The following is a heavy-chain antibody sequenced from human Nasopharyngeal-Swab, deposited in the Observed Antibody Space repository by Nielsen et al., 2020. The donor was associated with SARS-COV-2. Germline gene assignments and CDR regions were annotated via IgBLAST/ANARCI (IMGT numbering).Heavy chain of an antibody. J-gene: IGHJ4*02. Sequence: SETLSLTCDVSGYSISSGYYWGWIRQPPGKGLEWFGSIYRSGSTDYNRPLKSRVTISGDTAKNQFSLKRSTWTAADTAVYYCARHAAGEYQLTYYFDYWGQGTLVTVSS. CDR3: ARHAAGEYQLTYYFDY. CDR2: IYRSGST. CDR1: GYSISSGYY. V-gene: IGHV4-38-2*01. D-gene: IGHD2-2*01.